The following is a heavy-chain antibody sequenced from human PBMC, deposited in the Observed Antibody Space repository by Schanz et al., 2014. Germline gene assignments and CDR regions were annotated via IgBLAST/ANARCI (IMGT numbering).Heavy chain of an antibody. CDR3: TTDRTYYDILSGYYRRWFDY. V-gene: IGHV3-15*05. D-gene: IGHD3-9*01. Sequence: EVQLVESGGGLVQPGESLRLSCAVSGFSFSSYSMSWVRQAPGKGLEWVGHIKRTSDGGTRDNAPLKGRFIVSRDDSKNTLYLQMNSLEIEDTAVYYCTTDRTYYDILSGYYRRWFDYWGQGTLVTVSS. J-gene: IGHJ4*02. CDR2: IKRTSDGGTR. CDR1: GFSFSSYS.